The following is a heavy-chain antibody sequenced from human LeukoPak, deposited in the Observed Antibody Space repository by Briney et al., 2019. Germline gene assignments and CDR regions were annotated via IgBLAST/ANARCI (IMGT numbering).Heavy chain of an antibody. CDR2: ISYDGSNK. CDR3: ASAGSYSAFDI. V-gene: IGHV3-30-3*01. CDR1: GLTFSSYA. J-gene: IGHJ3*02. D-gene: IGHD3-10*01. Sequence: GGSLRLSCAASGLTFSSYAMHWVRQAPGKGLEWVAVISYDGSNKYYADSVKGRFTISRDNSKNTLYLQMNSLRAEDTAVYYCASAGSYSAFDIWGQGTMVTVSS.